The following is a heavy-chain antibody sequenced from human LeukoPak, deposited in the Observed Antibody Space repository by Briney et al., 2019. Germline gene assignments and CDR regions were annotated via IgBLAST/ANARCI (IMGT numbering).Heavy chain of an antibody. CDR2: IYYSGST. Sequence: SETLSLTCTVSGGSISSYYWNWIRQPPGKGLEWIGYIYYSGSTNYNPSLKSRVTISLDTSKNQFSLKLSSVTAADTAVYYCARALEGVVPAAIRAFDYWGQGTLVTVSS. J-gene: IGHJ4*02. CDR3: ARALEGVVPAAIRAFDY. D-gene: IGHD2-2*02. V-gene: IGHV4-59*01. CDR1: GGSISSYY.